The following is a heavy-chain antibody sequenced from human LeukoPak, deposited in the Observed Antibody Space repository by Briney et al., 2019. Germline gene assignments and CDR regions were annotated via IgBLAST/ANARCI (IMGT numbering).Heavy chain of an antibody. CDR1: GGSISNYH. Sequence: PSETLSLTCTVSGGSISNYHWSWIRQPAGQGLEWIGRIYDSGSTNYNPSLKSRVTMSVDTAKNQFSLKVMSVTAADTAVYYCARDRFCSGGTCYPEGRNWFDPWGQGTLVTVSS. CDR3: ARDRFCSGGTCYPEGRNWFDP. V-gene: IGHV4-4*07. CDR2: IYDSGST. J-gene: IGHJ5*02. D-gene: IGHD2-15*01.